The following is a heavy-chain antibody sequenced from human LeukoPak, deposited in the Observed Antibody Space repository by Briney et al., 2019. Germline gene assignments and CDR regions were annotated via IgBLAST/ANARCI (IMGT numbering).Heavy chain of an antibody. Sequence: SVKVSCKASGGTFSSYAISWVRQAPGQGLEWMGRIIPILGIANYAQKFQGRVTITADKSTSTAYMELSSLRSEDTAVYYCARNTAMVLGWFDPWGQGTLVTVSS. CDR3: ARNTAMVLGWFDP. J-gene: IGHJ5*02. CDR2: IIPILGIA. V-gene: IGHV1-69*04. CDR1: GGTFSSYA. D-gene: IGHD5-18*01.